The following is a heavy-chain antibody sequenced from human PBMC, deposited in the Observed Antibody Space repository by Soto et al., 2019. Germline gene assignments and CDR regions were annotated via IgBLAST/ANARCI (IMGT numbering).Heavy chain of an antibody. CDR2: TYYRSKWYN. J-gene: IGHJ5*02. CDR1: GDSVSSNSAA. D-gene: IGHD6-13*01. CDR3: AREQQGGYWFDP. V-gene: IGHV6-1*01. Sequence: QALSLPSAISGDSVSSNSAACNLIRQSPSRGLEWLGRTYYRSKWYNDYAVSVKSRITINPDTSKNQFSLQLNSVTPEDTAVYYCAREQQGGYWFDPWGQGTLVTVSS.